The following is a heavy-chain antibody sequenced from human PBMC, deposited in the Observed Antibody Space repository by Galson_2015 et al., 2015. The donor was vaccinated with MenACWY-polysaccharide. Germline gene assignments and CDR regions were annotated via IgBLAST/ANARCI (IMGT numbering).Heavy chain of an antibody. CDR3: ASTRDCSSTSCYSSYFYYMDS. CDR1: GGTFSSYA. J-gene: IGHJ6*03. Sequence: SVKVSCKASGGTFSSYAISWVRQAPGQGLEWMGGIIPIFGTANYAQKFQGRVTITAGESTSTAYMELSSLRSEDTAVYYCASTRDCSSTSCYSSYFYYMDSWGKGTAVTAAS. CDR2: IIPIFGTA. V-gene: IGHV1-69*13. D-gene: IGHD2-2*02.